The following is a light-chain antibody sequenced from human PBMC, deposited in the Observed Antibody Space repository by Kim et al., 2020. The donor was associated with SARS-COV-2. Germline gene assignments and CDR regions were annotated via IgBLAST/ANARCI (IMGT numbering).Light chain of an antibody. Sequence: SVSRSPGQSITISCTGASSDVVSWYQHHPGEAPKLIIFEVNKRPSQISNRFSGSKSGNTASLTIAGLQAEDEANYYCCSYEGTVVFGGGTQLTVL. V-gene: IGLV2-23*02. CDR2: EVN. J-gene: IGLJ2*01. CDR3: CSYEGTVV. CDR1: SSDVV.